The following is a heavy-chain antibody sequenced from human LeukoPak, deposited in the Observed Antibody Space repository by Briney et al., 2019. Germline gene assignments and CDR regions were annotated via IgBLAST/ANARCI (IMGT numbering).Heavy chain of an antibody. CDR2: TDGTGGDS. V-gene: IGHV3-23*01. CDR3: AKDAVLYTSSWNDY. Sequence: GGSLRLSCVASGFTFSDFAMSWVRQTPGKRLEWVASTDGTGGDSYYADAVKGRFTISRDDSRDTLYLQMNSLRAEDTAVYYCAKDAVLYTSSWNDYWGQGTLVTVSS. D-gene: IGHD6-13*01. J-gene: IGHJ4*02. CDR1: GFTFSDFA.